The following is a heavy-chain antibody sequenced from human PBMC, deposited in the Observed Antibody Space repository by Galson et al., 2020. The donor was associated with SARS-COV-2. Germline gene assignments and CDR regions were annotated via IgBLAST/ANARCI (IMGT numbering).Heavy chain of an antibody. V-gene: IGHV4-30-2*01. Sequence: SETLSLTYAVSGTSISSGSYSWNWIRQPPGKGLEWIGYISHSGGTYYNPSLKSRVTISGDRSKNQFSLRLSSVTAADTAVYYCARLHYGEYAPEALYICGPGTRVTV. CDR1: GTSISSGSYS. CDR2: ISHSGGT. J-gene: IGHJ3*02. D-gene: IGHD4-17*01. CDR3: ARLHYGEYAPEALYI.